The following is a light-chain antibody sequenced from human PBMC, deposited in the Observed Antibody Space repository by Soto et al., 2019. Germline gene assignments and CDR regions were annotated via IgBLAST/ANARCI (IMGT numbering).Light chain of an antibody. Sequence: QSALTQPPSASGSPGQSVTISCTGTSSDIGGYNYVSWYQHHPGKAPKVMIYEVSKRPSGVPDRCSGSKSGNTASLTVSGLHPEDEADYYCSSYAGRNNLGVFGGGTKLTVL. CDR3: SSYAGRNNLGV. CDR1: SSDIGGYNY. CDR2: EVS. J-gene: IGLJ3*02. V-gene: IGLV2-8*01.